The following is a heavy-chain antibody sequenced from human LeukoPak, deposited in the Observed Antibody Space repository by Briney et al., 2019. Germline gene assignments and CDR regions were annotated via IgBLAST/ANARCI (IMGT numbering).Heavy chain of an antibody. CDR1: GFTFSSYS. Sequence: QSGGSLRLSCAASGFTFSSYSMNWVRQAPGKGLEWVSKITSSSSTAFYADSVKGRFTISRDNAKNSLYLQMNSLRAEDTAVYYCTRDPMVRGINWFDPWGQGTLVTVSS. J-gene: IGHJ5*02. V-gene: IGHV3-48*01. CDR3: TRDPMVRGINWFDP. CDR2: ITSSSSTA. D-gene: IGHD3-10*01.